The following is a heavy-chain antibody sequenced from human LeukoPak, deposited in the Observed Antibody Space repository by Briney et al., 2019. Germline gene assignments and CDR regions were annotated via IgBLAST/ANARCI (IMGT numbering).Heavy chain of an antibody. Sequence: KSSETLSLTCTVSGGSISSSSYYWGWIRQPPGKGLEWIGEINHSGSTNYNPSLKSRVTISVDTSKNQFSLKLSSVTAADTAVYYCARGRNFDFWSGYPYHRPTFDYWGQGTLVTVSS. CDR3: ARGRNFDFWSGYPYHRPTFDY. V-gene: IGHV4-39*07. CDR2: INHSGST. CDR1: GGSISSSSYY. D-gene: IGHD3-3*01. J-gene: IGHJ4*02.